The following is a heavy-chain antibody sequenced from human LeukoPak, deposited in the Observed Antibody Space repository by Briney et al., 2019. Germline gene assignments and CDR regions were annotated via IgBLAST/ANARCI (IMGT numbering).Heavy chain of an antibody. CDR1: GGSISSSIYY. CDR2: IFHNGNT. D-gene: IGHD3-9*01. Sequence: SETLSLTCTVSGGSISSSIYYWGWIRQPPGKGLEWIGSIFHNGNTYYNSSLKSRLTVSVDTSKNQISLKLSSVTAADTAVYYCARAARDILTGYPSSWFDPWGQGTLVTVSS. V-gene: IGHV4-39*07. CDR3: ARAARDILTGYPSSWFDP. J-gene: IGHJ5*02.